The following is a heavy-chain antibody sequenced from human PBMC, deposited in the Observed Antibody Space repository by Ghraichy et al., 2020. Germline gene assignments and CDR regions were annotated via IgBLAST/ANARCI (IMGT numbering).Heavy chain of an antibody. V-gene: IGHV3-15*01. CDR1: GFSFSNAW. CDR3: IRGSGYYEY. CDR2: IKSKTDGGPI. D-gene: IGHD3-22*01. J-gene: IGHJ4*02. Sequence: GGSLRLSCAASGFSFSNAWMSWVRQAPGKGLERVGLIKSKTDGGPIDYAVPVKGRFTISRDDSINTLYLQMNSLKTEDTAVYYCIRGSGYYEYWGQGTLVTVSS.